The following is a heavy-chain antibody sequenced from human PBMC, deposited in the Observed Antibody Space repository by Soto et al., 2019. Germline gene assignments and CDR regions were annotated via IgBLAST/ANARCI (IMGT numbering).Heavy chain of an antibody. V-gene: IGHV4-59*01. J-gene: IGHJ5*02. CDR2: FYDSGST. CDR3: ARVGSGGYSNNSFDP. CDR1: RGSISDYY. Sequence: SETLSLTCTVSRGSISDYYWGWIRQPPGKGLEWVGYFYDSGSTKYNPSLKSRVTISVDTSKNQISLEMKSVTVADTAVYYCARVGSGGYSNNSFDPWGQGTLVTVS. D-gene: IGHD3-22*01.